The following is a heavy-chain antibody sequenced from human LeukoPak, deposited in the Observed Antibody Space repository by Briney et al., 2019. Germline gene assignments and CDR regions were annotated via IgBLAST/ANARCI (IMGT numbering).Heavy chain of an antibody. J-gene: IGHJ4*02. CDR2: IKSDGSRT. Sequence: GGSLRLSCAVSGFTFSNYWMHWVRQAPGKGLVWVSRIKSDGSRTDYADSVKGRFTISRDNSKNTLYLQMNSLRAEDTAVYYCASGRGYSGYDVPIDYWGQGTLVTVSS. V-gene: IGHV3-74*01. D-gene: IGHD5-12*01. CDR1: GFTFSNYW. CDR3: ASGRGYSGYDVPIDY.